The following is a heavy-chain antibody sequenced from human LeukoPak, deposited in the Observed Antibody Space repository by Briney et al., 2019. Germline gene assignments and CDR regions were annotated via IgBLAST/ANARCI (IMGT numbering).Heavy chain of an antibody. CDR3: ARGPSHGGKYRGFFDH. Sequence: SETLSLTCAVYGESFSGYYWSWIRHPPGKGLEWIGEINQSGSTNYSPSLKSRVSISVDPYKQQFSLRLNSVNAADTAVYFCARGPSHGGKYRGFFDHWGQGTLVTVPS. D-gene: IGHD4-23*01. J-gene: IGHJ4*02. V-gene: IGHV4-34*01. CDR2: INQSGST. CDR1: GESFSGYY.